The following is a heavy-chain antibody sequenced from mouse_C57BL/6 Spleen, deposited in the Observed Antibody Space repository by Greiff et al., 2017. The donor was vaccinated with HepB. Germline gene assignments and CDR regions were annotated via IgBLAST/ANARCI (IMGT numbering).Heavy chain of an antibody. D-gene: IGHD3-2*02. V-gene: IGHV1-4*01. Sequence: VQLQQSGAELARPGASVKMSCKASGYTFTSYTMHWVKQRPGQGLEWIGYINPSSGYTKYNQKFKDKATLTADKSSIKAYMHLSSLTSEDSAVYYFASDSSGFAYFAYWGQGTLVTVSA. CDR3: ASDSSGFAYFAY. CDR2: INPSSGYT. J-gene: IGHJ3*01. CDR1: GYTFTSYT.